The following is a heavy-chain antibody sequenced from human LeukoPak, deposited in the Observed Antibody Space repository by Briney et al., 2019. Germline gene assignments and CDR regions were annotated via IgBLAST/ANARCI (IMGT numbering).Heavy chain of an antibody. CDR3: AIDESYDSSGYYPSLDAFDI. J-gene: IGHJ3*02. Sequence: PGGSLRLSCAASGFTFSSYGMHWVRQAPGKGLEWVAFIRYDGSNKYYADSVKGRFTISRDNSKNTLYLQMNSLRAEDTAVYYCAIDESYDSSGYYPSLDAFDIWGQGTMVTVSS. CDR1: GFTFSSYG. CDR2: IRYDGSNK. V-gene: IGHV3-30*02. D-gene: IGHD3-22*01.